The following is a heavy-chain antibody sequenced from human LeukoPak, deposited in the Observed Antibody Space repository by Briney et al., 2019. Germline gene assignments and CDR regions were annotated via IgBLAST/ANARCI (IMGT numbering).Heavy chain of an antibody. CDR2: ISGSGGST. Sequence: GGSLRPSCAASGFTFSSYAMSWVRQAPGKGLEWVSAISGSGGSTYYADSVKGRFTISRDNSKNTLYLQMNSLRAEDTAVYYCAKGETYDSSGPLDYWGQGTLVTVS. J-gene: IGHJ4*02. V-gene: IGHV3-23*01. D-gene: IGHD3-22*01. CDR1: GFTFSSYA. CDR3: AKGETYDSSGPLDY.